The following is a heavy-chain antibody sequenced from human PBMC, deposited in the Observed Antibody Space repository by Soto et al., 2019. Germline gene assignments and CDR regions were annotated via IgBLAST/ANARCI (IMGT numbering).Heavy chain of an antibody. J-gene: IGHJ5*02. CDR1: GFTFSSYG. V-gene: IGHV3-33*01. CDR2: IWYDGSNK. D-gene: IGHD3-3*01. Sequence: GGSLRLSCAASGFTFSSYGMHWVRQAPGKGLEWVAVIWYDGSNKYYADSVKGRFTISRDNSKNTLYLQMNSLRAEDTAVYYCARNHYDFWSGYYKYNWFDPWGQGTLVTVSS. CDR3: ARNHYDFWSGYYKYNWFDP.